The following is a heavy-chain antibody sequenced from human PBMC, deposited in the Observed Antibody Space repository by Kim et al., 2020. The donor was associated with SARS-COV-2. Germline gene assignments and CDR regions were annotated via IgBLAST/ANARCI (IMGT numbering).Heavy chain of an antibody. Sequence: GGSLRLSCVGSGFTFSGYSLSWVRQAPGKGLEWVGLIRTKTYGGTTEFAASVKGRFTISRDDSKSIAYLEMSSPKTEDTAMYYCVRDTIIHASARYFQHWGQGTLVTVSS. CDR1: GFTFSGYS. CDR2: IRTKTYGGTT. J-gene: IGHJ1*01. V-gene: IGHV3-49*04. CDR3: VRDTIIHASARYFQH.